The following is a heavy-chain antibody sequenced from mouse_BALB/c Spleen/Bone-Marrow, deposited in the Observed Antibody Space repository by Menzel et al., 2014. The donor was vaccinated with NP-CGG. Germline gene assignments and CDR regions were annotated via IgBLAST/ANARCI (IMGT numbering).Heavy chain of an antibody. J-gene: IGHJ2*01. Sequence: VMLVESGAELVGPGSSVKISCKASGYVFSSYWMNWVKQRPGQGLEWIGQIYPGDGDTNYNGKFKGKATLTADRSSSTAYMQLSSLTSEDSAVYFCARKYGDYWGQGTTLTVSS. CDR1: GYVFSSYW. CDR2: IYPGDGDT. D-gene: IGHD2-10*02. CDR3: ARKYGDY. V-gene: IGHV1-80*01.